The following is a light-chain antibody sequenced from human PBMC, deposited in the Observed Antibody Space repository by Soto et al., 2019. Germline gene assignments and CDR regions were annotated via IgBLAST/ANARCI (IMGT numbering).Light chain of an antibody. CDR1: SSDVGGYNY. V-gene: IGLV2-14*01. CDR3: SSYTSSSTRV. Sequence: QSVLTQPASVSGSPGHSMTISCTGTSSDVGGYNYVSWYQQHPGKAPKLMIYDVSNRPSGVSNRFSGSKSGNTASLTISGLQAEDEADYYCSSYTSSSTRVFGTGNKVTV. J-gene: IGLJ1*01. CDR2: DVS.